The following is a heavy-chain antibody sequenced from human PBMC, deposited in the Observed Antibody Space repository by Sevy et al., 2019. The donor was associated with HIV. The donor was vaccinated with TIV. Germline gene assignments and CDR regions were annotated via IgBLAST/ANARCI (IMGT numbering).Heavy chain of an antibody. V-gene: IGHV3-23*01. CDR3: AKDAYYYNSSGYSMSQWYYGMDV. D-gene: IGHD3-22*01. CDR1: GFTFNTYA. Sequence: GGSLRLSCAASGFTFNTYAMSWVRQAPGKGLEWVSDLSGSGRDTYYADSVKGRFTISRDNSKNMVYLQMNSLRAEDTAVYYCAKDAYYYNSSGYSMSQWYYGMDVWGQGTTVTVSS. J-gene: IGHJ6*02. CDR2: LSGSGRDT.